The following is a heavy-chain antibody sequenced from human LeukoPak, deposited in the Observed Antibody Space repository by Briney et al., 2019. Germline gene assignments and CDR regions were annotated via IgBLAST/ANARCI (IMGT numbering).Heavy chain of an antibody. D-gene: IGHD6-13*01. J-gene: IGHJ4*02. V-gene: IGHV4-61*02. CDR2: IYTSGST. CDR1: GGSISSGSYY. CDR3: ARGIAAAIDY. Sequence: PSQTLSLTCTVSGGSISSGSYYWSWIRQPAGKGLEWIGRIYTSGSTNYSPSLKSRVTISVDTSKNQFSLKLSSVTAADTAVYYCARGIAAAIDYWGQGTLVTVSS.